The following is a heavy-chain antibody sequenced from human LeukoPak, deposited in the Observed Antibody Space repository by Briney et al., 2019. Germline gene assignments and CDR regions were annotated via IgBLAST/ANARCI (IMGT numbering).Heavy chain of an antibody. CDR3: ARDRAGQYYDSSGYYDY. V-gene: IGHV3-53*01. CDR1: GFTVSSNY. J-gene: IGHJ4*02. Sequence: PGGSLRLSCAAPGFTVSSNYISWVRQAPGKGLEWVSVIYSGGSTYYADSVKGRFTIPRDNSKNTLYLQMNSLRAEDAAVYYCARDRAGQYYDSSGYYDYWGQGTLVTVSS. CDR2: IYSGGST. D-gene: IGHD3-22*01.